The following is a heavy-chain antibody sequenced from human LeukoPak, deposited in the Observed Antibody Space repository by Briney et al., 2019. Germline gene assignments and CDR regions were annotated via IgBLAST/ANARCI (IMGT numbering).Heavy chain of an antibody. CDR1: GFSFRSYW. Sequence: GGSLRLSCAASGFSFRSYWMSWVRQAPGKGLEWVANIKEDGNEKYYVDSVKGRFTISRDNAQKSLYLQMNSLRAEDTAVYYCARELHYYDSSGYYFYFDYWGQGTLVTVSS. CDR3: ARELHYYDSSGYYFYFDY. D-gene: IGHD3-22*01. J-gene: IGHJ4*02. V-gene: IGHV3-7*03. CDR2: IKEDGNEK.